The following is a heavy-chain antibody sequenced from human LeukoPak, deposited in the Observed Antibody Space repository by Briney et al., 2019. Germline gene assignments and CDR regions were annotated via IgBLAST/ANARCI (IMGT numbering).Heavy chain of an antibody. CDR1: GFTFSSYG. D-gene: IGHD3-22*01. V-gene: IGHV3-30*03. CDR2: ISYDGSNK. CDR3: ARYDSSIDP. Sequence: GGSLRLSCAASGFTFSSYGMHWVRQAPGKGLEWVAVISYDGSNKYYADSVKGRFTISRDNSKNTLYLQMNSLRAEDTAVYYCARYDSSIDPWGQGTLVTVSS. J-gene: IGHJ5*02.